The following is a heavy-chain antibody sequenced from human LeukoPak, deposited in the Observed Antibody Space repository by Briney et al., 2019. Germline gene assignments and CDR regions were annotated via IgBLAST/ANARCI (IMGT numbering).Heavy chain of an antibody. CDR2: ISSSGSTT. D-gene: IGHD4-17*01. J-gene: IGHJ5*02. CDR1: ELTFSDYY. CDR3: ARRIRAVNQVAQHGDYFWFDP. V-gene: IGHV3-11*01. Sequence: KPGGSLRLSCAASELTFSDYYMSWIRQAPGTGLEWIAYISSSGSTTYYADSVKGRFTVSRDNAEKSLYLQMNSLRAEDTAVYYCARRIRAVNQVAQHGDYFWFDPWGQGTLVTVSS.